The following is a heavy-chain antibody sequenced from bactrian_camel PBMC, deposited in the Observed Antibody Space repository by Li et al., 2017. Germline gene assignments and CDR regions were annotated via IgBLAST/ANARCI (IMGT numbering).Heavy chain of an antibody. Sequence: HVQLVESGGGSVQAGGSLRLSCVASGYSGVCMGWFRQVPGKNREGVAGFNSDSHPSYADSVEGRFTISQDKAKNTVYLHMYNLKPEDTAVYHCAAARDDGWYVFGGSCDASQGTQVTVS. V-gene: IGHV3S53*01. J-gene: IGHJ4*01. D-gene: IGHD4*01. CDR2: FNSDSHP. CDR1: GYSGVC.